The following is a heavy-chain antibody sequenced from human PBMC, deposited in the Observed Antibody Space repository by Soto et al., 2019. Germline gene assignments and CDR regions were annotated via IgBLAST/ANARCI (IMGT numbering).Heavy chain of an antibody. D-gene: IGHD5-12*01. J-gene: IGHJ5*02. V-gene: IGHV1-18*01. Sequence: QVQLVQSGVEVKKPGASVKVSCKASGYTFTSYGISWVRQAPGQGLEWMGLLIPYNGDTIYAQKFQGGVTLTTDTATRTAYMGRGSFRSDDAAVYYWGRVASSGYRGWWAPGGQGTRVPVSS. CDR3: GRVASSGYRGWWAP. CDR2: LIPYNGDT. CDR1: GYTFTSYG.